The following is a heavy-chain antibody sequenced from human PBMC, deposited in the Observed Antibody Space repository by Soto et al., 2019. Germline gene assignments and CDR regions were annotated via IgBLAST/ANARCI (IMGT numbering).Heavy chain of an antibody. Sequence: PGGSLRLSCAASGFILSSFEMNWVRQAPGKGLEWVAYINSRGSTVYYADSVRGRFTVSRDNAKNSMYLQLNNLRPEDTAVYYCARDFETRFLEYLYAFDIWGQGTVVTVSS. V-gene: IGHV3-48*03. CDR3: ARDFETRFLEYLYAFDI. CDR2: INSRGSTV. CDR1: GFILSSFE. J-gene: IGHJ3*02. D-gene: IGHD3-3*01.